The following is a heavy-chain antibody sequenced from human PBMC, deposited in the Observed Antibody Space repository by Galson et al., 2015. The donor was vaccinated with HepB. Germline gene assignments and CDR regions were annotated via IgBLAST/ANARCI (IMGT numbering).Heavy chain of an antibody. Sequence: SLRLSCAASGFTFSSYAMHWVRQAPGKGLEWVAVISYDGSNKYYADSVKGRFTISRDNSKNTLYLQMNSLRAEDTAVYYCARDLGDGRDGYNVFDYWGQGTLVTVSS. CDR1: GFTFSSYA. CDR3: ARDLGDGRDGYNVFDY. J-gene: IGHJ4*02. V-gene: IGHV3-30*04. D-gene: IGHD5-24*01. CDR2: ISYDGSNK.